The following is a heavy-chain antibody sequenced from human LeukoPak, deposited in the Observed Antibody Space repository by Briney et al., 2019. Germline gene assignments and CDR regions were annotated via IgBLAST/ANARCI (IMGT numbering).Heavy chain of an antibody. CDR2: VYYSGNT. V-gene: IGHV4-31*03. Sequence: SETLSLTCSVSGGSISSGVYYWTWIRQHPGSGLEWIGFVYYSGNTYYNPSLKSRVTISVDTSKNQFSLKVSSTTAADTAVYYCARDRGSRGMDVWGQGTTVTVSS. D-gene: IGHD1-1*01. CDR3: ARDRGSRGMDV. J-gene: IGHJ6*02. CDR1: GGSISSGVYY.